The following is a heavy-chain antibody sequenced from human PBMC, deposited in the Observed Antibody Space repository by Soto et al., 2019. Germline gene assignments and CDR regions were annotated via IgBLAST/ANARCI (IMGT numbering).Heavy chain of an antibody. CDR1: GGSISNYY. D-gene: IGHD1-26*01. Sequence: QVQLQESGPGVLKPSETLSLTCTVSGGSISNYYWNWIRQPPGKGLEWIGYIHYTGSTNYNPSLKSRVSLSVDTSTNHLSLHLSSVTAADTAVYYCARHLRVGAGIALDIWGQGTTVTFSS. J-gene: IGHJ3*02. CDR3: ARHLRVGAGIALDI. V-gene: IGHV4-59*08. CDR2: IHYTGST.